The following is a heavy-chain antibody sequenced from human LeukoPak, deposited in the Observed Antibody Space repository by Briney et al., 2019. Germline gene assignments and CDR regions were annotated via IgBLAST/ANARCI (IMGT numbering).Heavy chain of an antibody. V-gene: IGHV3-7*01. CDR3: ARVRAAYCGGDCYSGAFDI. J-gene: IGHJ3*02. Sequence: GGSLRLSCAASGFTFSSYWMTWVRQAPGKGLEWVANIKRDGSEKHYVDSVKGRFTISRDNAKNSMFLQMNSLRAEDTAVYYCARVRAAYCGGDCYSGAFDIWGQGTMVTVSS. CDR2: IKRDGSEK. D-gene: IGHD2-21*02. CDR1: GFTFSSYW.